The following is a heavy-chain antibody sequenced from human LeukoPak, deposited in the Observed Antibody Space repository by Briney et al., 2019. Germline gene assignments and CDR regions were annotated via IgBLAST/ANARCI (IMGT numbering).Heavy chain of an antibody. V-gene: IGHV3-23*01. CDR3: ASYNSGWPDFDY. CDR2: ISESGGST. Sequence: GGSLRLSCAASGFTFSSYAMSWVRQAPGKGLAWVSAISESGGSTYYADSVKGRFTISRDNSKNTLYLQMNSLRAEDTAVYYCASYNSGWPDFDYWGQGTLVTVSS. J-gene: IGHJ4*02. D-gene: IGHD6-19*01. CDR1: GFTFSSYA.